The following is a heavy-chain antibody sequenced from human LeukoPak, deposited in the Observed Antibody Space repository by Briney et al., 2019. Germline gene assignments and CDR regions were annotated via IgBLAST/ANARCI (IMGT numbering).Heavy chain of an antibody. Sequence: PSQTLSLTCAVSGGSISSGGYSWSWIRQPPGKGLEWIGYIYHSGSTYYNPSLKSRVTISVDRSKNQFSLKLSSVTAADTAVYYCARVVSVVVPAASSSSSWYENWFDPWGQGTLSPSPQ. CDR2: IYHSGST. CDR1: GGSISSGGYS. CDR3: ARVVSVVVPAASSSSSWYENWFDP. J-gene: IGHJ5*02. V-gene: IGHV4-30-2*01. D-gene: IGHD2-2*01.